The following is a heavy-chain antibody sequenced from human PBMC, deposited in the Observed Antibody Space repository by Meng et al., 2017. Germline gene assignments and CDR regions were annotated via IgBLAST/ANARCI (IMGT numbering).Heavy chain of an antibody. J-gene: IGHJ4*02. CDR2: IIPIFGTA. CDR3: ARGYYDSSGYLGC. D-gene: IGHD3-22*01. V-gene: IGHV1-69*05. CDR1: GGTFSSYA. Sequence: SVKVSCKASGGTFSSYAISWVRQAPGQGLEWMGGIIPIFGTANYAQKFQGRVTITTDEPTSTAYMELSSLRSEDTAMYYCARGYYDSSGYLGCWGQGTLVTVSS.